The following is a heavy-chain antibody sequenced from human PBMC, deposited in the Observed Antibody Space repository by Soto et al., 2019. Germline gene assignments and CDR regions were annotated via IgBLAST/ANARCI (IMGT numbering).Heavy chain of an antibody. CDR1: GFTFSDYY. J-gene: IGHJ6*03. D-gene: IGHD6-13*01. Sequence: GGSLRLSCAASGFTFSDYYMSWIRQAPGKGLEWVSYISSSGSTIYYADSGKGRFTISRDNAKNSLYLQMNSLRAEDTAVYYCARDGIETYSSSWYSYYYYYMDVWGKGTTVTVSS. V-gene: IGHV3-11*01. CDR3: ARDGIETYSSSWYSYYYYYMDV. CDR2: ISSSGSTI.